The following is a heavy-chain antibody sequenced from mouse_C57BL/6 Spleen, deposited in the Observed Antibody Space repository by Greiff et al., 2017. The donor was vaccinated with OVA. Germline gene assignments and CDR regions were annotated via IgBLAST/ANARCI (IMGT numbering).Heavy chain of an antibody. CDR2: INPNNGGT. CDR3: ARRVVARYFDV. CDR1: GYTFTDYN. J-gene: IGHJ1*03. V-gene: IGHV1-18*01. D-gene: IGHD1-1*01. Sequence: EVKLMESGPELVKPGASVKIPCKASGYTFTDYNMDWVKQSHGKSLEWIGDINPNNGGTIYNQKFKGKATLTVDKSSSTAYMELRSLTSEDTAVYYCARRVVARYFDVWGTGTTVTVSS.